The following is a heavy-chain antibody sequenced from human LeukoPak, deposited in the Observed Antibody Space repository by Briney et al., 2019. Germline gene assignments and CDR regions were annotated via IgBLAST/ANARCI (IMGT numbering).Heavy chain of an antibody. CDR2: IYYSGST. Sequence: PSETLSLTCTVSGGSISSYYWSWIRQPPGKGLEWIGYIYYSGSTNYNPSLKSRVTISVDTSKNQFSQKLSSVTAADTAVYYCARHFRYGDYGNWYFDLWGRGTLVTVSS. V-gene: IGHV4-59*08. CDR1: GGSISSYY. CDR3: ARHFRYGDYGNWYFDL. J-gene: IGHJ2*01. D-gene: IGHD4-17*01.